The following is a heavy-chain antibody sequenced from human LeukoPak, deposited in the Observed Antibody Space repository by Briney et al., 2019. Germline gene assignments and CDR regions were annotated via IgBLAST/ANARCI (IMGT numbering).Heavy chain of an antibody. J-gene: IGHJ4*02. CDR3: ARVPDFIARPCDS. Sequence: SETLSLTCAVYGGSFRGNYWTLIRQTPRRGLEWIGESSPTGDITGYNPSLKGRATISVDSSKNQFSLKLTSVTAADTGVYYCARVPDFIARPCDSWGPGTLVTVSS. V-gene: IGHV4-34*01. CDR1: GGSFRGNY. D-gene: IGHD2-21*01. CDR2: SSPTGDIT.